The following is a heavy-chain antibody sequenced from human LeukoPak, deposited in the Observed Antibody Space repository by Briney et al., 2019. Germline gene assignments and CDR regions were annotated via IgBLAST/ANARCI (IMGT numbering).Heavy chain of an antibody. D-gene: IGHD3-16*01. CDR2: IYTSGST. Sequence: PSEPQSLTCTVSGGSLSIYYWSWIRHPPGKGLEWIGYIYTSGSTTYNPSLKSRVTIPEETSKNQFSLKLRSVTAADPAVYYCGRHKLKRRLGPFGFWGQGNLVTLP. J-gene: IGHJ4*02. CDR1: GGSLSIYY. CDR3: GRHKLKRRLGPFGF. V-gene: IGHV4-4*09.